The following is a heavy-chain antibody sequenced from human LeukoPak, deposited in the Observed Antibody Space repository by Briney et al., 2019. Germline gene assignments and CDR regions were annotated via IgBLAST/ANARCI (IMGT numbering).Heavy chain of an antibody. D-gene: IGHD2-8*02. CDR3: ATRLEVSEDWFDP. CDR1: GYTFTGYY. CDR2: INPNSGGT. J-gene: IGHJ5*02. V-gene: IGHV1-2*02. Sequence: ASVKVSCKASGYTFTGYYMHWVRQAPGQGLEWMGWINPNSGGTNYAQKFQGRVTMTRDTSISTAYMELSRLRSDDTAVYYCATRLEVSEDWFDPWGQGTLVTVSS.